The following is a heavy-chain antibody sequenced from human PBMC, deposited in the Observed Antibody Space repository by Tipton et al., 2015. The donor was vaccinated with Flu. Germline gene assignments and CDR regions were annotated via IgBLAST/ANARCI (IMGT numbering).Heavy chain of an antibody. CDR3: AREYFWPYSGSYSRGYYYGMDV. CDR1: GYTFTSYY. Sequence: QVQLVQSGAEVKKPGASVKVSCKASGYTFTSYYMHWVRQAPGQGLEWMGIINPSGGSTSYAQKFQGRVTMTRDTSTSTVYMELSSLRSEDTAVYYCAREYFWPYSGSYSRGYYYGMDVWGQGTTVTVSS. V-gene: IGHV1-46*01. D-gene: IGHD1-26*01. CDR2: INPSGGST. J-gene: IGHJ6*02.